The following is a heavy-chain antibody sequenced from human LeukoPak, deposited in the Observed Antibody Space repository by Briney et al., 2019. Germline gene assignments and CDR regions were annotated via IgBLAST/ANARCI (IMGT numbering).Heavy chain of an antibody. J-gene: IGHJ4*02. CDR2: INHSGST. CDR3: ARGQEDCSSTSCYSTLWDY. V-gene: IGHV4-34*01. D-gene: IGHD2-2*01. Sequence: MSSETLPLTCAVYGGSFSGYYWSWIRQPPGKGLEWIGEINHSGSTNYNPSLKSRVTISVDTSKNQFSLKLSSVTAADTAVYYCARGQEDCSSTSCYSTLWDYWGQGTLVTVSS. CDR1: GGSFSGYY.